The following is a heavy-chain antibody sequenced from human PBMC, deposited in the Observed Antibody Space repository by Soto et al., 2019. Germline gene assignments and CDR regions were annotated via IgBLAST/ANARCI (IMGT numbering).Heavy chain of an antibody. D-gene: IGHD6-13*01. J-gene: IGHJ4*02. CDR2: INHSGST. CDR3: ARYPGASAAAGFDY. Sequence: KPSETLSLTSDVYCGAFSGYYWSWIRQPPGKGLEWIGEINHSGSTNYNPSLKSRVTISVDTSKNQFSLKLSSVTAADTAVYYCARYPGASAAAGFDYWGQGTLVTVSS. CDR1: CGAFSGYY. V-gene: IGHV4-34*01.